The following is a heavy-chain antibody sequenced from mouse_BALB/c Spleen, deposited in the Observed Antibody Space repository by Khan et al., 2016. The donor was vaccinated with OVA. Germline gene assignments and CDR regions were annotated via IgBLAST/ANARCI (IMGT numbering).Heavy chain of an antibody. V-gene: IGHV3-2*02. Sequence: EVKLEESGPGLVKPSQSLSLTCTVTGYSITSDYAWNWIRQFPGNKLEWMGYISYSGRTSYNPSLKSRLSITRDTSRHQLFLPLNSVTTEDTATYDCARSVTITTVVATDFDYWGQGTTLTVSS. CDR3: ARSVTITTVVATDFDY. CDR2: ISYSGRT. CDR1: GYSITSDYA. J-gene: IGHJ2*01. D-gene: IGHD1-1*01.